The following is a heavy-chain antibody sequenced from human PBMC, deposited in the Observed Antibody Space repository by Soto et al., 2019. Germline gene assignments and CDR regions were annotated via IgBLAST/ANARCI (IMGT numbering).Heavy chain of an antibody. V-gene: IGHV3-11*05. CDR2: ISTTSSYT. Sequence: PGGSLRLSCAASGFTFSDYYMSWIRQAPGKGLEWVSYISTTSSYTDYADSVRGRFTISRDNAKNSLYLQMNSLRAEDTAVYYCARGHYGLDVWGQGTTVTVSS. J-gene: IGHJ6*02. CDR1: GFTFSDYY. CDR3: ARGHYGLDV.